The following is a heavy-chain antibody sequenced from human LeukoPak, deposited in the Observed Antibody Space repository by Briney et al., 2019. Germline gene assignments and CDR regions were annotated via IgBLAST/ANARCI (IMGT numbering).Heavy chain of an antibody. CDR1: GYTFTTYW. D-gene: IGHD1-20*01. CDR2: FYPGDSDT. V-gene: IGHV5-51*01. CDR3: ARLGIAGTTLYYFDY. Sequence: GESLKISCKGPGYTFTTYWIAWVRQMPGKGLEWMGIFYPGDSDTRCSPSFQGQVTISADKPLSTAYLQWSSLKASDTAMFYCARLGIAGTTLYYFDYWGQGTLVTVSS. J-gene: IGHJ4*02.